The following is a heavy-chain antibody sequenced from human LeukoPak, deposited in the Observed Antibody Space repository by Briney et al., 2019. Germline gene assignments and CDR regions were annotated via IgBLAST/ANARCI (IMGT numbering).Heavy chain of an antibody. V-gene: IGHV3-21*04. D-gene: IGHD1-14*01. CDR1: GFTFSSYS. CDR2: ISSSSSYI. Sequence: PGGSLRLSCAASGFTFSSYSMNWVRQAPGKGLEWVSSISSSSSYIYYADSVKGRFTISRDNARNSLYLQMNSLRAEDTALYYCAKDALTGPYYYYMDVWGKGTTVTVSS. J-gene: IGHJ6*03. CDR3: AKDALTGPYYYYMDV.